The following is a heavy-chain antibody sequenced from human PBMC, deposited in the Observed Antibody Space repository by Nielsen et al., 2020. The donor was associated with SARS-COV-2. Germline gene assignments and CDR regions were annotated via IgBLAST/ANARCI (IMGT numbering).Heavy chain of an antibody. CDR3: ALGVMDV. Sequence: GESLKISCVVSGVTFSTYGMNWVRQAPGKGLEWVAHISSNGWTPYYADSVRGRFTISRDNAKDPLYLQMNNLRAEDTAVYYCALGVMDVWGQGTTVTVSS. V-gene: IGHV3-48*01. D-gene: IGHD6-13*01. CDR1: GVTFSTYG. CDR2: ISSNGWTP. J-gene: IGHJ6*02.